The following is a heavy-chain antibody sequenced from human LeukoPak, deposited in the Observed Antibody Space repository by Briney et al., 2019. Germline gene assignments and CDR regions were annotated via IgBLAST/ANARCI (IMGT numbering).Heavy chain of an antibody. D-gene: IGHD5-12*01. V-gene: IGHV3-21*01. Sequence: PGGSLRLSCAASGFTFSTYSMNWVRQAPGRGLEWVSSISSSSYYIYYADSLKGRFNISRDNAKNSLYLQMNSLRAEDTAVYYCAREGAIGATIYFDYWGQGTLVTVSS. J-gene: IGHJ4*02. CDR1: GFTFSTYS. CDR3: AREGAIGATIYFDY. CDR2: ISSSSYYI.